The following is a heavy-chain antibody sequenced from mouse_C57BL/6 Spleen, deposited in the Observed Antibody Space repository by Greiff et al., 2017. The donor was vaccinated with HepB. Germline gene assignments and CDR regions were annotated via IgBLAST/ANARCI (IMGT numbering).Heavy chain of an antibody. D-gene: IGHD3-2*02. J-gene: IGHJ4*01. CDR3: ASVLDSSGYGAMDY. V-gene: IGHV1-18*01. CDR2: INPNNGGT. CDR1: GYTFTDYN. Sequence: EVQLQQSGPELVKPGASVKIPCKASGYTFTDYNMDWVKQSHGKSLEWIGDINPNNGGTIYNQKFKGKATLTVDKSSSTAYMELRSLTSEDTAVYYCASVLDSSGYGAMDYWGQGTSVTVSS.